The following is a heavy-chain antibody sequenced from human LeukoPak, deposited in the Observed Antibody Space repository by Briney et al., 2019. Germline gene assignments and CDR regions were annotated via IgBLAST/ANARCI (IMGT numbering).Heavy chain of an antibody. CDR3: TTGIRGD. V-gene: IGHV3-15*07. CDR1: GFAFNEAW. J-gene: IGHJ4*02. Sequence: GGSLRLSCAASGFAFNEAWMNWVRQAPGKGLEWVGRIKSKTDGETTDYAAPVKGRFTISRDDSKNTLFLQMNSLKTEDTAVYYCTTGIRGDCGQGTLVTVSS. CDR2: IKSKTDGETT.